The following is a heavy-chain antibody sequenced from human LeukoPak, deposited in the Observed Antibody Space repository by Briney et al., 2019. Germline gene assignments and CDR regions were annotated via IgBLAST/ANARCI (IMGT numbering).Heavy chain of an antibody. D-gene: IGHD3-10*01. CDR2: IWYDGSNK. J-gene: IGHJ6*03. CDR3: ARRGRGPTYYYYYMDV. Sequence: GGSLRLSCAASGFTFSSYDMHWVRQAPGKGLEWVAVIWYDGSNKYYADSVKGRFTISRDNSKNTLYLQMNSLRAEDTAVYYCARRGRGPTYYYYYMDVWGKGTTVTVSS. V-gene: IGHV3-33*01. CDR1: GFTFSSYD.